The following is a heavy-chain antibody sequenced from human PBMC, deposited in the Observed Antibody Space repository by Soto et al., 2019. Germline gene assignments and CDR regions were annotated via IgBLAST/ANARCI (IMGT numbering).Heavy chain of an antibody. CDR1: GFSISSGYY. Sequence: SETLSLTCAVSGFSISSGYYWGWIRQPPGQGLEWIGSIYHSGSAYHNPSLKSRVTISVDTSKNQFSLKLTSVTAADTAVYYCARGGKAAAGSYNRFDPWGQGTLVTVSS. V-gene: IGHV4-38-2*01. CDR3: ARGGKAAAGSYNRFDP. CDR2: IYHSGSA. J-gene: IGHJ5*02. D-gene: IGHD6-13*01.